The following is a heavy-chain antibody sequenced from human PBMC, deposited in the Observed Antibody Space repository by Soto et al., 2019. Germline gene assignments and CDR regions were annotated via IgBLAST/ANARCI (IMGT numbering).Heavy chain of an antibody. V-gene: IGHV3-33*03. CDR2: IWYDGSKK. Sequence: QVQLVESGGGAVQPGRSLRLSCAASGFTLSTYGMHWVRQAPGKGLEWVAVIWYDGSKKYYADSVKGRFTIFRENSKNGMSLQINSVRADDMAVYYCATVTAAVMNKQIDHWGQGSLVTVSS. D-gene: IGHD2-15*01. J-gene: IGHJ4*02. CDR1: GFTLSTYG. CDR3: ATVTAAVMNKQIDH.